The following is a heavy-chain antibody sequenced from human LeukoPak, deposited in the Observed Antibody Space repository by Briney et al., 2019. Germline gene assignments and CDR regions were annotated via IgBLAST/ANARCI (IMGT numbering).Heavy chain of an antibody. CDR1: GGSISNNSYY. J-gene: IGHJ6*03. D-gene: IGHD6-6*01. CDR3: ARGKSEYSSSSRYYYYYMDV. Sequence: SETLSLTCTVSGGSISNNSYYWSWLRQPAGRGLEWIGRIFPSGSTNYNPSLKSRVTISVDTSKNQFSLKLSSVTAADTAVYYCARGKSEYSSSSRYYYYYMDVWGKGTTVTVSS. CDR2: IFPSGST. V-gene: IGHV4-61*02.